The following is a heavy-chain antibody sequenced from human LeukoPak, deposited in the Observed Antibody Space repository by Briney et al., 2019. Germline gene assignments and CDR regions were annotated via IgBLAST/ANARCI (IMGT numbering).Heavy chain of an antibody. Sequence: GGSLRLSCAGSGFTFRTYARDWVRQVPGKGLEWVAGITGNGGMIRYADSVKGRFTISRDNSKNTLYLQMNSLRVEDTAVYYCAKDRVPDGMWEIDSWGQGAPVTVSS. CDR3: AKDRVPDGMWEIDS. CDR2: ITGNGGMI. J-gene: IGHJ4*02. D-gene: IGHD1-26*01. CDR1: GFTFRTYA. V-gene: IGHV3-23*01.